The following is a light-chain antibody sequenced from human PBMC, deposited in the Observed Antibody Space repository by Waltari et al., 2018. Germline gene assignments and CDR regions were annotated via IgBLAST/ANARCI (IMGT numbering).Light chain of an antibody. J-gene: IGLJ2*01. CDR3: SSFTGSSTLV. Sequence: QSALTQPASVSGSPGQSITISCTGTSSDVGVYNYVSWYQQHPGRAPKVMIYDVSNRPSGVSNRFSGSKSGNTASLTISGLQAEDEADYYCSSFTGSSTLVFGGGTKLTVL. CDR2: DVS. CDR1: SSDVGVYNY. V-gene: IGLV2-14*03.